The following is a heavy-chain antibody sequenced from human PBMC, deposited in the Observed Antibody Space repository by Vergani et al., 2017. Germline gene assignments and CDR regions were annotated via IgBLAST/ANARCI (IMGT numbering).Heavy chain of an antibody. CDR3: ASKRGACRSAYCHSYDF. CDR2: MDYSGST. D-gene: IGHD3-16*01. J-gene: IGHJ4*02. Sequence: QLQESGPGLVKPSETLSLTCTVSGDSVISTDYPCGWIRQPPGKGLEWIGSMDYSGSTSYNPSLESRISISFETPKNQFSLRLTSVTAADTAVYYCASKRGACRSAYCHSYDFWGPGTLVGVSS. CDR1: GDSVISTDYP. V-gene: IGHV4-39*01.